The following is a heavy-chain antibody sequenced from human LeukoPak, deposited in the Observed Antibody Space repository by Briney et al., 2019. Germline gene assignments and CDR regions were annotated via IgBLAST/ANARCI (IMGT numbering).Heavy chain of an antibody. J-gene: IGHJ4*02. CDR2: ISGSSDTT. CDR3: ANREGGYTYDPFDY. V-gene: IGHV3-23*01. CDR1: GFTFSTYA. Sequence: HPGGSLRLSCAASGFTFSTYAMSWIRQAPGRGLEWVSAISGSSDTTYYADSVKGRFTISRGNSKNTLYLQMNSLRAEDTAVYYCANREGGYTYDPFDYWGQGTLVTVSS. D-gene: IGHD5-18*01.